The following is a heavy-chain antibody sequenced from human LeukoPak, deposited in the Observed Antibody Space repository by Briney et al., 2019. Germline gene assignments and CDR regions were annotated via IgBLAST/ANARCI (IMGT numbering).Heavy chain of an antibody. CDR2: INTDGSST. Sequence: QPGGSLRLSCAASGFTFSSYWMHWVRHAPGEGLVWVSRINTDGSSTSYADSVKGRFTISRDNAKNTLYLQMNSLRAEDTAVYYCARVSSSSWWALDYWGQGTLATVSS. D-gene: IGHD6-13*01. J-gene: IGHJ4*02. CDR1: GFTFSSYW. V-gene: IGHV3-74*01. CDR3: ARVSSSSWWALDY.